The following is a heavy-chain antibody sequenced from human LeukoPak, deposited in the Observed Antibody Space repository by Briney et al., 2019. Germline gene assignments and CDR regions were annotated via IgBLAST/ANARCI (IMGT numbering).Heavy chain of an antibody. CDR3: TRDSGTDNWFDP. V-gene: IGHV3-73*01. CDR1: GFTFSGSA. CDR2: IDKKDKGYATAT. Sequence: GGSLKPSCAASGFTFSGSAIHWVRQSSGKGLEWVGQIDKKDKGYATATAYAASVKGRFTISRDDSINTAYLQMKSLKTEDTALYYCTRDSGTDNWFDPWGQGTLVTVSS. D-gene: IGHD1-26*01. J-gene: IGHJ5*02.